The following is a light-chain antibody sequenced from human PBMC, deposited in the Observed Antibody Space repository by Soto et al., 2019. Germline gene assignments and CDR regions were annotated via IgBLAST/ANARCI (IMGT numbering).Light chain of an antibody. CDR2: GAS. V-gene: IGKV3D-15*02. Sequence: EIVMMQSPSTLSFYPLEIATLSCRASQSVTTNLAWYQQKPGQAPRLLIYGASTRATGIPARFSGSWSGTEFTLTISRLEPEDFAVYFCQQYGNSPRTFGQGTKVDIK. CDR3: QQYGNSPRT. J-gene: IGKJ1*01. CDR1: QSVTTN.